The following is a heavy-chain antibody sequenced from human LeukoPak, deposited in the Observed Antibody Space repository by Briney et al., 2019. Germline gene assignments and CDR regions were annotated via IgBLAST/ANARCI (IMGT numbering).Heavy chain of an antibody. CDR2: IRGRADTT. D-gene: IGHD3-3*01. Sequence: GGSLRLSCAASGFTFTMFSMNWVRQAPGKGLEWIAFIRGRADTTYYAGSVQGRFTISRDNADDSVYLQMDSLRVEDTAVYYCARTYDYGVGPPGDAFDKWGQGTLVTVPS. J-gene: IGHJ3*02. CDR1: GFTFTMFS. CDR3: ARTYDYGVGPPGDAFDK. V-gene: IGHV3-48*01.